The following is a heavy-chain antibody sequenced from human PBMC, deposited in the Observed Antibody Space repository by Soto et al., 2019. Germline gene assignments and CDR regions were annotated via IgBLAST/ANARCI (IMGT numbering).Heavy chain of an antibody. CDR1: GGSFSGYY. D-gene: IGHD3-3*01. J-gene: IGHJ6*02. CDR2: INHSGST. CDR3: ARAPRITIFGVVITSSYYYYGMDV. V-gene: IGHV4-34*01. Sequence: SETLSLTCAVYGGSFSGYYWSWIRQPPGKGLEWIAEINHSGSTNYNPSLKSRVTISVDTSKNQFSLKLSSVTAADTAVYYCARAPRITIFGVVITSSYYYYGMDVWGQGTTVTVSS.